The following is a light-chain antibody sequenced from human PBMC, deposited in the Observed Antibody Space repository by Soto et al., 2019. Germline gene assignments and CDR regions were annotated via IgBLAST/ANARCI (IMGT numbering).Light chain of an antibody. V-gene: IGKV3-20*01. CDR1: QSVSSSY. CDR2: GAS. CDR3: QQYCSSRLFT. Sequence: EIVLTQSPGTLSLSPGERATLSCRASQSVSSSYLAWYQQKRGQATRLLINGASISAAGIPDRISGSGSWTAFSLTVIRLEPEDFAVHYCQQYCSSRLFTFGPGTKVDIK. J-gene: IGKJ3*01.